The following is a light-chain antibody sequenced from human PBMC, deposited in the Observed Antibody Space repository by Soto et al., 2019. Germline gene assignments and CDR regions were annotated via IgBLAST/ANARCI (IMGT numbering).Light chain of an antibody. CDR2: AAS. V-gene: IGKV1-6*01. Sequence: AIQMTQSPSSLSASVGDRVTITCRASQGIRTDLGWYQQKPGKAPNLLIYAASSLQSGVPSRFSGSGSGTDFTLTISSLQPEDFATYYCLQAYNYPLTFGPGTKVDIK. CDR3: LQAYNYPLT. J-gene: IGKJ3*01. CDR1: QGIRTD.